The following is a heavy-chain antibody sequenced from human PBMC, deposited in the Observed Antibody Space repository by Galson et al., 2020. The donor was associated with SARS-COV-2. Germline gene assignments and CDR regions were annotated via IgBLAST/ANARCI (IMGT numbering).Heavy chain of an antibody. CDR3: PAPAPRGWYCDV. CDR2: ISVSTGGT. J-gene: IGHJ2*01. Sequence: GGSLRLSCTFSGFTFSTYDMSWVRQAPGKGLEWISAISVSTGGTYYSDSVRGRFTISRDNSENTLYLQMNSLRVEDTAIYYCPAPAPRGWYCDVWGRGTRVTVSS. V-gene: IGHV3-23*01. CDR1: GFTFSTYD. D-gene: IGHD2-2*01.